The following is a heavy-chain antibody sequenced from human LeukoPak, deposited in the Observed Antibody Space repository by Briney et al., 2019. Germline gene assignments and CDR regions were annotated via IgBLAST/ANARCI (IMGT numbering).Heavy chain of an antibody. CDR2: INPNSGGT. V-gene: IGHV1-2*02. D-gene: IGHD3-9*01. Sequence: ASVKVSCKASGYTFTGYYMHWVRQAPGQGLEWMGWINPNSGGTNYAQKFQGRVTMTRDTSISTAYMELSRLRSDDTAVYYCARYYDILTGYYGADYYYGMDVWGQGTTVTVSS. CDR3: ARYYDILTGYYGADYYYGMDV. J-gene: IGHJ6*02. CDR1: GYTFTGYY.